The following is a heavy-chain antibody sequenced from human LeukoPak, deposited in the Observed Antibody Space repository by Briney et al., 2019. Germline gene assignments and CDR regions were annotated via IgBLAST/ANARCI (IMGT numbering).Heavy chain of an antibody. J-gene: IGHJ4*02. CDR3: ARDRGGTGDFDY. CDR1: GYTFTSYA. D-gene: IGHD1-1*01. V-gene: IGHV1-3*01. CDR2: INAANGDT. Sequence: GASVTVSCTASGYTFTSYAMHWVRRAPGQRLEWMGWINAANGDTKYSQKFQGRVTIGRDTSASTAYMELSSLRSEDTAVYYCARDRGGTGDFDYWGQGTLVPVSS.